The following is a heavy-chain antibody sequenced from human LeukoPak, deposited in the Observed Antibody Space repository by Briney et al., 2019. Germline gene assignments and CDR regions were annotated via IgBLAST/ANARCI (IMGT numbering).Heavy chain of an antibody. CDR2: IYYSGST. CDR1: GGSISSSSYY. J-gene: IGHJ5*02. Sequence: KASETLSLTCTVSGGSISSSSYYWGWIRQPPGKGLEWIGSIYYSGSTYYNPSLKSRVTISVDTSKNQFSLKLSSVTAADTAVYYCARWFGDRWFDPWGQGTLVTVSS. CDR3: ARWFGDRWFDP. D-gene: IGHD3-10*01. V-gene: IGHV4-39*07.